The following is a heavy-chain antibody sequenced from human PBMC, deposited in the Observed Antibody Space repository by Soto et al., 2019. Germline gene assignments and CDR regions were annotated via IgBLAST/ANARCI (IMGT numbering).Heavy chain of an antibody. CDR3: ASPSMLRGVIAFAQ. CDR1: GVSISSAGYY. V-gene: IGHV4-31*01. CDR2: TFYRAST. J-gene: IGHJ4*02. Sequence: QVRLQESGPGLVRPSENLSLTCTASGVSISSAGYYWSWIRHRPGKGLEWIGTTFYRASTYYNPSLKSATSISVDTSKNQFSLNLSSVTAADTAVYYCASPSMLRGVIAFAQWGPGIQVTVSS. D-gene: IGHD3-10*01.